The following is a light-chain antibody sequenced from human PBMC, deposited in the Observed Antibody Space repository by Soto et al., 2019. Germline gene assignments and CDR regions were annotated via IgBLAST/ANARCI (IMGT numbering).Light chain of an antibody. J-gene: IGLJ1*01. CDR2: AVS. CDR3: SSYTSDSSYV. V-gene: IGLV2-14*01. Sequence: QSVMTQPASVSGSPGQSITISCTGTSSDVGLYDYVSWYQQHPGKAPQLMIYAVSNRPSGVSNRFSASKSGNTASLFISGLQAEDDADYYCSSYTSDSSYVFGSGTKVTVL. CDR1: SSDVGLYDY.